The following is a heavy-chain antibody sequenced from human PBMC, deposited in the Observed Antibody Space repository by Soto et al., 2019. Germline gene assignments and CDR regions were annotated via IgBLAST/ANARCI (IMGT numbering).Heavy chain of an antibody. Sequence: PGGSLRLSCVASGFTFTTYTMSWVRQAPGKGLEWVSVITGRSGGPSYADSVQGRFSIYRDNPRNMLYLQMNSLRVEDTATYYCAKARCSTTDCYVPYYWGQGTVVTVSS. CDR2: ITGRSGGP. CDR3: AKARCSTTDCYVPYY. CDR1: GFTFTTYT. J-gene: IGHJ4*02. V-gene: IGHV3-23*01. D-gene: IGHD1-1*01.